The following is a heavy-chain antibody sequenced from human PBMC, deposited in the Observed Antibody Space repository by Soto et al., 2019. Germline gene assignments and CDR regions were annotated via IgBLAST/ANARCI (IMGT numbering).Heavy chain of an antibody. Sequence: PGGSLRLSCAVSGLTFNNAWMSWVRQAPGEGLEWVGRSKGKIDGGTTDYAAPVTGRFTISRDDSKNTLYLQMNSLKTEDTGVYYCTTDPGPWLAWWGQGTLVTVSS. V-gene: IGHV3-15*01. CDR3: TTDPGPWLAW. CDR2: SKGKIDGGTT. J-gene: IGHJ4*02. D-gene: IGHD2-21*01. CDR1: GLTFNNAW.